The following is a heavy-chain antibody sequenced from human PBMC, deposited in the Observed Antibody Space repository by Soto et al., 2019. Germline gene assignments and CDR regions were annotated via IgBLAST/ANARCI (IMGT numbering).Heavy chain of an antibody. CDR1: GGSISSYY. V-gene: IGHV4-59*08. Sequence: SETLSLTCTVSGGSISSYYWSWIRQPSGKGLEWIGYIYYSGSTNYNPSLKSRVTISVDTSKNQFSLKLSSVTAADTAVYYCARHVKRIAASGTFDYWGQGTLVTVSS. D-gene: IGHD6-13*01. CDR2: IYYSGST. CDR3: ARHVKRIAASGTFDY. J-gene: IGHJ4*02.